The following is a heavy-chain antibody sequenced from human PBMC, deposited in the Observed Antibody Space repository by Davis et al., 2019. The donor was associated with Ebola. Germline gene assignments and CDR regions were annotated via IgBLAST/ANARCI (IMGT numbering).Heavy chain of an antibody. CDR1: GGSVNSGYYY. V-gene: IGHV4-61*01. D-gene: IGHD2-15*01. J-gene: IGHJ4*02. Sequence: SETLSLTCSVSGGSVNSGYYYWSWVRQPPGKGLEWIGYIYYSGSTKNNPSLKSRVTISLDTSKNQFSLRLTSVNAADTALYYCAGLARGGSLHYWGQGTLVTVSS. CDR3: AGLARGGSLHY. CDR2: IYYSGST.